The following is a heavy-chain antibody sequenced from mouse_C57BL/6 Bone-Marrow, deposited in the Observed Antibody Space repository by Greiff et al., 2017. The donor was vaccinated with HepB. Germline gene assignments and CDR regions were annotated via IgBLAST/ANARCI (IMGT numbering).Heavy chain of an antibody. CDR2: IWWDDDK. D-gene: IGHD2-4*01. CDR1: GFSLSTFGMG. V-gene: IGHV8-8*01. Sequence: QVQLKESGPGILHPSQTLSLTCSFSGFSLSTFGMGVGWIRQPSGKGLEWLAHIWWDDDKYYNPALKSRLTISKDTPKNQVFLKIANVDTADTATYYCARIEGYLIYYDYDWFAYWGQGTLVTVSA. J-gene: IGHJ3*01. CDR3: ARIEGYLIYYDYDWFAY.